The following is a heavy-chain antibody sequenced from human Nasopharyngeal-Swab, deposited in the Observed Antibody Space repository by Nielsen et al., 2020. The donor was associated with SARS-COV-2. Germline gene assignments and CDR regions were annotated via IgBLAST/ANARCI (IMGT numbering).Heavy chain of an antibody. J-gene: IGHJ2*01. CDR2: ITSDLNTM. D-gene: IGHD5/OR15-5a*01. Sequence: GESLKISCAASGFAFDRYSMNWVRQAPGKGLEWISYITSDLNTMYYADSVKGRFSISRDNARNSLFLQMNSLRHEDTAVYYCARSVRWFFDVWGRGALVTVSS. V-gene: IGHV3-48*02. CDR1: GFAFDRYS. CDR3: ARSVRWFFDV.